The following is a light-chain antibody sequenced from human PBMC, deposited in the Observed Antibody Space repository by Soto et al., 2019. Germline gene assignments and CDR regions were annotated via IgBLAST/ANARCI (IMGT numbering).Light chain of an antibody. CDR3: QQRRNWLT. J-gene: IGKJ4*01. CDR1: QSVSTY. V-gene: IGKV3-11*01. CDR2: DAS. Sequence: EIVLTQSPATLSLSPVERATLSCRASQSVSTYLAWYQQKPGQAPRLLIYDASNRATGIPARFSGSGSGTDFTLTISSLEPEDFAVYYCQQRRNWLTFGGGTKVEIK.